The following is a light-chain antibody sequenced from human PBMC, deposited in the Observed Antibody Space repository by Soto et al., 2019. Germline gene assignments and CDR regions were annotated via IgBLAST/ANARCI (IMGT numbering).Light chain of an antibody. CDR1: FTISGY. V-gene: IGKV1-39*01. J-gene: IGKJ5*01. CDR2: ATF. Sequence: DVQMTQSPASLSASVGDRVSITCRTSFTISGYLNWWQQKPGKAPNLLIYATFKLQSGVPARFSGTGSGAKFTLTITNVQPEDFATYYCQQSYSTPVTFGPGTRL. CDR3: QQSYSTPVT.